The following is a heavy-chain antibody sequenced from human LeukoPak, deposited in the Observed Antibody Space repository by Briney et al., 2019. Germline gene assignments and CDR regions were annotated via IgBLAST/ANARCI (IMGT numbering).Heavy chain of an antibody. Sequence: SETLSLSCTVSGGSVSSYYWSWIWQPPGKGLEWIGYIHSSGIADYNPPLKSRVAMSVDMSKNHFSLRLSFVTAADTAVYFCARGRSMVTPFDSWGQGALVTVSS. V-gene: IGHV4-4*09. CDR3: ARGRSMVTPFDS. CDR1: GGSVSSYY. J-gene: IGHJ4*02. D-gene: IGHD4-23*01. CDR2: IHSSGIA.